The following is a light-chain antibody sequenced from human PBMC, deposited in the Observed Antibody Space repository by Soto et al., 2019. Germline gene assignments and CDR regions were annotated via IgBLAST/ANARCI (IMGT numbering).Light chain of an antibody. V-gene: IGLV2-8*01. CDR1: SSDVGGYNY. CDR2: EVS. CDR3: SSYAVNNNLGV. J-gene: IGLJ2*01. Sequence: QAVVTQPPSASGSPGQSVTISCTGTSSDVGGYNYVSWYQQHPGKAPKLMIYEVSKRPSGVPDRFSGSKSGNTASLTVSGLQAEDEADYYCSSYAVNNNLGVFGGGTKLTVL.